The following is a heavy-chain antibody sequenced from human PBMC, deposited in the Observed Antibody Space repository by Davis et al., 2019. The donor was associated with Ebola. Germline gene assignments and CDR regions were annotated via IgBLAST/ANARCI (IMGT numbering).Heavy chain of an antibody. Sequence: SETLSLTCSVSGGSISSGSYYWGWIRQPPGKGLEWIGTIYYSGSTYYNPSLKSRVTISVDTSKNQVSLKLSSVTAADTAVYYCARYPGMAAAGTGYYYGMDVWGQGTTVTVSS. V-gene: IGHV4-39*01. D-gene: IGHD6-13*01. CDR1: GGSISSGSYY. CDR2: IYYSGST. CDR3: ARYPGMAAAGTGYYYGMDV. J-gene: IGHJ6*02.